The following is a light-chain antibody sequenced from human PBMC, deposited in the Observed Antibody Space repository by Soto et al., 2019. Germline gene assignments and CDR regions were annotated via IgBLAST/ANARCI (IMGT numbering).Light chain of an antibody. CDR1: QDIHNY. Sequence: DIQMTQSPSSLSASVGDRVTITCQASQDIHNYINCYQQKPGKAPNLLISDASNLETGGPSSFSGSGSGTDFTITISSLQPEDLATYFCQQFATLPLTFGPGTKVDI. V-gene: IGKV1-33*01. CDR3: QQFATLPLT. J-gene: IGKJ3*01. CDR2: DAS.